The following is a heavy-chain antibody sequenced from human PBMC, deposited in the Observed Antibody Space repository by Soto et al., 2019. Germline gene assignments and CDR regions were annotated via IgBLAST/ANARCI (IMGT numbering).Heavy chain of an antibody. D-gene: IGHD1-26*01. CDR3: AKWTYLDF. J-gene: IGHJ4*02. Sequence: EVQLVESGGGLVKPGGSLRLSCAASGFSFSSDSMGWVRQAPGKGLEWVSSISSSGSFKNYADSVKGRFTISRDNAKNSLYLLLSGLKEEDTAIYYCAKWTYLDFWGQGTRVTVSS. V-gene: IGHV3-21*04. CDR2: ISSSGSFK. CDR1: GFSFSSDS.